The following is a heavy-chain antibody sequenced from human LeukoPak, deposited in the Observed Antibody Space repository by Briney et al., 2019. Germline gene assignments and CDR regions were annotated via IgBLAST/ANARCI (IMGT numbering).Heavy chain of an antibody. D-gene: IGHD4-17*01. V-gene: IGHV3-7*01. J-gene: IGHJ3*02. CDR3: AGLGPRPADYGDAGAFDI. Sequence: GGSLRLSCAASGFTFSGYWMSWVRQAPGKGLEWVANIKQDGSEKYYVDSVKGRFTISRDNAKNSLYLQMNSLRAEDTAVYYCAGLGPRPADYGDAGAFDIWGQGTMVTVSS. CDR1: GFTFSGYW. CDR2: IKQDGSEK.